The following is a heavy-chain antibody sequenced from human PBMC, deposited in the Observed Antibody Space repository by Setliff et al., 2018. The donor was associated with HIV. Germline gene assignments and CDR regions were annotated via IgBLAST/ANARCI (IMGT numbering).Heavy chain of an antibody. V-gene: IGHV1-18*01. D-gene: IGHD3-10*01. CDR2: ISLYNDDT. J-gene: IGHJ4*02. CDR3: ATDRTQTGINMVRGRIVDPARYPLDY. Sequence: ASVKVSCKASGYTFTNFGVSWVRQAPGQGLEWMAWISLYNDDTNLIPRFRGRVTLTTDASTGTAYMELSSLRSDDTAVYYCATDRTQTGINMVRGRIVDPARYPLDYWGQGTLVTVSS. CDR1: GYTFTNFG.